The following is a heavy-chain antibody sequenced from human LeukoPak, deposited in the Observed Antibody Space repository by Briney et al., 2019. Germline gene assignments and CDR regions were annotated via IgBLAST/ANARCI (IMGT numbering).Heavy chain of an antibody. D-gene: IGHD3-10*01. V-gene: IGHV4-59*08. CDR1: GGSISSYY. CDR3: ARGVTVLLWRYYFDY. CDR2: IYYSGST. Sequence: SETLSLTCTVSGGSISSYYWSWIRQPPGKGLEWIGYIYYSGSTNYNPSLKSRVTISVDTSKNQFSLKLSSVTAADTAVYYCARGVTVLLWRYYFDYWGQGTLVTVSS. J-gene: IGHJ4*02.